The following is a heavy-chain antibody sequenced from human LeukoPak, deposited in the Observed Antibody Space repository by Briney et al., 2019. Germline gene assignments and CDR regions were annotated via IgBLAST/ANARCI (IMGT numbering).Heavy chain of an antibody. CDR2: IIPILGIA. CDR1: GGTFSSYA. CDR3: ARELGYCSSTSCSNYYYGMDV. V-gene: IGHV1-69*04. Sequence: LVKVSCKASGGTFSSYAISWVRQAPGQGLEWMGRIIPILGIANYAQKFQGRVTITADKSTSTAYMELSSLRSEDTAVCYCARELGYCSSTSCSNYYYGMDVWGQGTTVTVSS. J-gene: IGHJ6*02. D-gene: IGHD2-2*01.